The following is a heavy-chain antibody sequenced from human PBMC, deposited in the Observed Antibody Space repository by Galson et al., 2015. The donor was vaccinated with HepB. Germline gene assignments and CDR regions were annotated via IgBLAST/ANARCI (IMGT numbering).Heavy chain of an antibody. Sequence: SETLSLTCAVSGDSISNDRWWSWVRQPPGEGLEWIGEAYHSGGTNYRPSLKSRVTISVDKSKNQFSLKLTSVTAADTAVYYCARVSLSSSGWYVRYGLDVWGQGTTVTVSS. CDR2: AYHSGGT. J-gene: IGHJ6*02. CDR1: GDSISNDRW. D-gene: IGHD6-19*01. V-gene: IGHV4-4*02. CDR3: ARVSLSSSGWYVRYGLDV.